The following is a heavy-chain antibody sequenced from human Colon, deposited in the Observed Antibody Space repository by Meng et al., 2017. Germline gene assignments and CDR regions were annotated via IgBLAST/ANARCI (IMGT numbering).Heavy chain of an antibody. J-gene: IGHJ4*02. D-gene: IGHD1-7*01. CDR1: GGSMRGSY. CDR3: ARHPRVAPSQNYNFDY. Sequence: GSLRLSCTVSGGSMRGSYWSWVRQPPGKGLEWIAYFYDSEDTSYNPSLKSRVTISLDMSRNQFSLRLSSVTAADTAIYYCARHPRVAPSQNYNFDYWGQGSLVTVSS. V-gene: IGHV4-59*01. CDR2: FYDSEDT.